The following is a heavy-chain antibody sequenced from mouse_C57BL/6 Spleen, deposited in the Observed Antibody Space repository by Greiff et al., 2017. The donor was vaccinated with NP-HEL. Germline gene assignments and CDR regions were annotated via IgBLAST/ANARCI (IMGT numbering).Heavy chain of an antibody. CDR3: ARWGYGNYVGYFDV. V-gene: IGHV1-53*01. J-gene: IGHJ1*03. Sequence: QVQLQQPGTELVKPGASVKLSCKASGYTFTSYWMHWVKQRPGQGLEWIGNINPSNGGTNYNEKFKCKATLTVDKSSSTAYMQLSSLTSEDSAVYYCARWGYGNYVGYFDVWGTGTTVTVSS. CDR1: GYTFTSYW. CDR2: INPSNGGT. D-gene: IGHD2-10*02.